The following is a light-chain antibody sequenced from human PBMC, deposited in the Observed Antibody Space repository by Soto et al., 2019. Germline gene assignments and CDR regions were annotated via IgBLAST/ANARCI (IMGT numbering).Light chain of an antibody. J-gene: IGKJ1*01. CDR3: QQRSNWPPT. CDR1: QSVSSY. CDR2: DAS. V-gene: IGKV3-11*01. Sequence: EIVLTQSPATLSLSPGERATLSCRASQSVSSYLAWYQQKPGQAPRLLIYDASNRATGTPARFSSSGSGTDFTLTISSLEAEDFAVYYCQQRSNWPPTFGQGTKVEIK.